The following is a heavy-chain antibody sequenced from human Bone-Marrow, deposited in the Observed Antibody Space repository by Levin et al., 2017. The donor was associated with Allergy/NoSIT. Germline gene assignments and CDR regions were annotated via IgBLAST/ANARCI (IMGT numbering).Heavy chain of an antibody. CDR1: GFTFREYW. Sequence: QTGGSLRLSCAAAGFTFREYWMTWVRQTPGRGLEWVASIDQHGSQKYYVDSVKGRFTISRDNAKNSVDLQMNYLRDDDTAVYYCARNLRGSSAYDAFDIWGHGTMVTFSS. V-gene: IGHV3-7*03. D-gene: IGHD5-12*01. CDR2: IDQHGSQK. CDR3: ARNLRGSSAYDAFDI. J-gene: IGHJ3*02.